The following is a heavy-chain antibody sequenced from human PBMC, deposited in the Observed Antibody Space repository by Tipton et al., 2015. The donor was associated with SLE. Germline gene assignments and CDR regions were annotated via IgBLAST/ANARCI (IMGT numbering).Heavy chain of an antibody. J-gene: IGHJ3*02. CDR3: ARDPSYSSSWYYAFDI. D-gene: IGHD6-13*01. Sequence: TLSLTCKVSGISISTHYWSWIRQPPGKGLEWIGQMHNSGDSTYNPSLKSRVTISVDTSKNQFSLKLSSVTAANTAVYYCARDPSYSSSWYYAFDIWGQGTMVTVSS. CDR2: MHNSGDS. V-gene: IGHV4-59*11. CDR1: GISISTHY.